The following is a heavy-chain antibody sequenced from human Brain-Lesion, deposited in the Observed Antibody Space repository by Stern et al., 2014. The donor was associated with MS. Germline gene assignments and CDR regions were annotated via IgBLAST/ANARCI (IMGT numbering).Heavy chain of an antibody. Sequence: QVQLVESGPGLVKPSETLSLSCTVSGGSINSSSYYWGWVRQPPGKGLEWIGSIYYSGSSYSNPSLKSRPAISVAPSTNTFFLRLSSVTAADTAVYYCARLGVMVTFGGVIAPSDFDSWGQGTLVTVSS. J-gene: IGHJ4*02. CDR1: GGSINSSSYY. CDR2: IYYSGSS. V-gene: IGHV4-39*02. D-gene: IGHD3-16*02. CDR3: ARLGVMVTFGGVIAPSDFDS.